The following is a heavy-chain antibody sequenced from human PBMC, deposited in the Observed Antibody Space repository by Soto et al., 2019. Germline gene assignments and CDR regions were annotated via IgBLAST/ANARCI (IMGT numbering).Heavy chain of an antibody. V-gene: IGHV3-23*01. CDR2: ISGSGTST. J-gene: IGHJ4*02. CDR1: GFTFSSYV. D-gene: IGHD6-13*01. Sequence: GGSLRLSCAASGFTFSSYVMSWVRQAPGKGLDWVSGISGSGTSTYYVDSVNGHFTISRDNSKNTLYLQMNSLRAEDTAVYYCAKAGDSAYSSSWYLRPFDCWGQGTLVTVSS. CDR3: AKAGDSAYSSSWYLRPFDC.